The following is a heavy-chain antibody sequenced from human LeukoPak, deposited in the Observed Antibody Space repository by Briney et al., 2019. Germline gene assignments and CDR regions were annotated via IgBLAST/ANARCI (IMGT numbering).Heavy chain of an antibody. CDR3: AKAREASRLRYGMDV. CDR1: GFTFRSNA. J-gene: IGHJ6*02. CDR2: SNDKGDYT. Sequence: PGGSLRLSCAASGFTFRSNAMNWVRQAPGKGLDWVSGSNDKGDYTYYADSVRGRFTISRDNSKNMLYLQMNSLRVEDTALYYCAKAREASRLRYGMDVWGQGTTVTVSS. V-gene: IGHV3-23*01. D-gene: IGHD3-16*01.